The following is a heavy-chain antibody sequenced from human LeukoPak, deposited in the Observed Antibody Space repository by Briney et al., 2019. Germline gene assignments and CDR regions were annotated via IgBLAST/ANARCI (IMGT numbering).Heavy chain of an antibody. CDR1: GFTFSSYS. CDR2: ISSSSSTI. J-gene: IGHJ4*02. Sequence: PGGSLRLSCAASGFTFSSYSMNWVRQAPGKGLEWVSYISSSSSTIYYADSVKGRFTISRDNAKSSLYLQMNSLRAEDTAVYYCARGPDSSGYYYFDYWGQGTLVIVAS. D-gene: IGHD3-22*01. V-gene: IGHV3-48*01. CDR3: ARGPDSSGYYYFDY.